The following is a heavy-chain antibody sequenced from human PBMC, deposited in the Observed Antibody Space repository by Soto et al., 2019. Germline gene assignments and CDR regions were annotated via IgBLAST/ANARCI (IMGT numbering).Heavy chain of an antibody. Sequence: KTSETLSLTFSVSGGSLSKYYWSWIRQPAGKGLEWIGRISTSGHVVSKVSLRSRLTMSVDMSNNHFSPKLTSVTAADTAVYYCARDNNDFWSLYPLAFDYWGQGALVTVSS. V-gene: IGHV4-4*07. CDR3: ARDNNDFWSLYPLAFDY. CDR2: ISTSGHV. CDR1: GGSLSKYY. D-gene: IGHD3-3*01. J-gene: IGHJ4*02.